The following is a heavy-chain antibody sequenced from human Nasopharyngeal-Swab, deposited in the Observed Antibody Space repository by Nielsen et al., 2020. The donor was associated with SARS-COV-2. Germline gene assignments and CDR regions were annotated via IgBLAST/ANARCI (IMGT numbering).Heavy chain of an antibody. CDR2: IYYSGST. D-gene: IGHD6-13*01. CDR3: ARWKGIAAAWDY. Sequence: WIRQPPGKGLEWIGSIYYSGSTYYNPSLKSRVTISVDTSKNQVSLKLSSVTAADTAVYFCARWKGIAAAWDYWGQGTLVTVSS. J-gene: IGHJ4*02. V-gene: IGHV4-39*01.